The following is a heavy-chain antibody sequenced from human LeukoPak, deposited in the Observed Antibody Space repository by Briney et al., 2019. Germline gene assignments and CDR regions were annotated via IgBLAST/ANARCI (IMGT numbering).Heavy chain of an antibody. V-gene: IGHV4-61*05. Sequence: SETLSLTCSVFGGSINSSGYYWSWIRQHRGKGLEWIGYIYYSGSTNYNPSLKSRVTISVDTSKNQFSLKLSSVTAADTAVYYCARIYSGWPRRRDAFDIWGQGTMVTVSS. J-gene: IGHJ3*02. CDR3: ARIYSGWPRRRDAFDI. CDR2: IYYSGST. CDR1: GGSINSSGYY. D-gene: IGHD6-19*01.